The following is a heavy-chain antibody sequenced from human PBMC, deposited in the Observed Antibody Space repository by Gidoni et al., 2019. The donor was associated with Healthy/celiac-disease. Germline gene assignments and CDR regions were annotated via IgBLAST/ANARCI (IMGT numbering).Heavy chain of an antibody. D-gene: IGHD6-13*01. CDR3: ARGGEGSSWHNGYFDL. V-gene: IGHV3-33*01. Sequence: QVQLVESGGGVVQPGRSLRLSCAASVFSFSTYTMHWVRQAPGKGLEWVAVIWYDGSNKYYADAVKGRLTISRDYSKNTLYLQVNTLRAEDTDVYYGARGGEGSSWHNGYFDLWGRGTLVTVSS. CDR2: IWYDGSNK. J-gene: IGHJ2*01. CDR1: VFSFSTYT.